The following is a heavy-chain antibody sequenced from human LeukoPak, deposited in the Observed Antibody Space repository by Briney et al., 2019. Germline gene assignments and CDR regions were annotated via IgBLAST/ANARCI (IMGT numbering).Heavy chain of an antibody. CDR1: GFPFSGYW. CDR2: IKEDGSEA. Sequence: PGGSLRLSCAASGFPFSGYWMTWVRQAPGRGLEWVATIKEDGSEAYFGDSVKGRFAISRDNAKNSLYLQMNSLRGEDTPVYYCARGGANRFDYWGQGTLVTVSS. CDR3: ARGGANRFDY. D-gene: IGHD3-16*01. J-gene: IGHJ4*02. V-gene: IGHV3-7*04.